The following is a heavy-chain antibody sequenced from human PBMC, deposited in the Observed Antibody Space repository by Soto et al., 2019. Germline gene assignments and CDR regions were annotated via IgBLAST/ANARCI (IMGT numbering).Heavy chain of an antibody. CDR1: GFPFSVYG. Sequence: QMQLVESGGGVVQPGRSLRLSCGASGFPFSVYGIHWVRQAPGKGLEWVAVIWSDGSNKYYGDSVKGRFTISRDNSKNTLYLHMISRRAEDTAMYYCVRASGPFDLWGRGALVTVSS. D-gene: IGHD7-27*01. CDR2: IWSDGSNK. J-gene: IGHJ2*01. CDR3: VRASGPFDL. V-gene: IGHV3-33*01.